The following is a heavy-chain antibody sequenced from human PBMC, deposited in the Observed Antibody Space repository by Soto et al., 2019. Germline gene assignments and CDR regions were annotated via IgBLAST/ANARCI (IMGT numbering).Heavy chain of an antibody. CDR1: GLTFSNYW. D-gene: IGHD2-2*01. J-gene: IGHJ4*02. V-gene: IGHV3-7*01. CDR2: INQDGSES. Sequence: EVQLVESAGGLVQPGGSLRLSCVVSGLTFSNYWMSWVRQAPGKGLEWVANINQDGSESYYVDSVKGRFTISRDNAKNSLYLQMTSLRAEDTAVYYCARPARECSSPGCANWGQGTLVTVSS. CDR3: ARPARECSSPGCAN.